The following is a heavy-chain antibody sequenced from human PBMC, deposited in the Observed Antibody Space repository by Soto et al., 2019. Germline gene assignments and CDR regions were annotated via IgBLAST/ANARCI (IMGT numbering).Heavy chain of an antibody. CDR2: IYSGGST. J-gene: IGHJ4*02. D-gene: IGHD2-15*01. CDR3: ARKYFYSGGGFDY. V-gene: IGHV3-53*01. Sequence: EVQLVESGGGLIQPGGSLRLSCVASGFTVSSNYMSWVRQAPGKGLEWVSVIYSGGSTYYADSVKGRFTISRDNSKNALYLQMNSMRSEHTAVYYCARKYFYSGGGFDYWGQGTLGTVSS. CDR1: GFTVSSNY.